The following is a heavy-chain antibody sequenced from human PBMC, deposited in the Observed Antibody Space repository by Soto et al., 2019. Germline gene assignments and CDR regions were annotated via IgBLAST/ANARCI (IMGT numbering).Heavy chain of an antibody. CDR2: INHSGST. V-gene: IGHV4-34*01. J-gene: IGHJ4*02. Sequence: SETLSLTCAVYCGSFSGYYWSWLRPPPGKGLEWIGEINHSGSTNYNPSLTSRVTITVDTSKNQFSLKLSSVTAADTAADYCARVWGYSGLLYSSGWDVDYWGQGSMVTVSS. D-gene: IGHD6-19*01. CDR1: CGSFSGYY. CDR3: ARVWGYSGLLYSSGWDVDY.